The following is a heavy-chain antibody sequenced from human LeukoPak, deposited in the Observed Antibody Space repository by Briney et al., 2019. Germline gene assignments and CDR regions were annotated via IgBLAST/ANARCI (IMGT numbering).Heavy chain of an antibody. CDR1: GGSVSSSSYY. CDR2: IYYSGST. J-gene: IGHJ5*02. CDR3: ARQWHALNWFDP. V-gene: IGHV4-61*01. D-gene: IGHD6-19*01. Sequence: SETLSLTCTVSGGSVSSSSYYWSWIRQPPGKGLEWIGYIYYSGSTNYNPSLKSRVTISVDTSKNQFSLKLSSVTAADTAVYYCARQWHALNWFDPWGQGTLVTVSS.